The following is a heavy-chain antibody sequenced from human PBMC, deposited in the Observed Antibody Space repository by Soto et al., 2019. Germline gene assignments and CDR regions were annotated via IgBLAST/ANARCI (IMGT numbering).Heavy chain of an antibody. CDR2: TYYRSKWYN. D-gene: IGHD3-16*02. CDR3: ARDLALRLGELSATFDY. J-gene: IGHJ4*02. CDR1: GDSVSSNSAA. V-gene: IGHV6-1*01. Sequence: SPTLSLTCAISGDSVSSNSAAWNWIRQSPSRGLEWLGRTYYRSKWYNDYAVSVKSRITINPDTSKNQFSLQLNSVTPEDTAVYYCARDLALRLGELSATFDYWGQGTLVTVSS.